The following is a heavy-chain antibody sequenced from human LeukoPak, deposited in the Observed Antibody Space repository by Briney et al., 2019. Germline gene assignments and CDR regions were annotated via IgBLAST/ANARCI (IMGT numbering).Heavy chain of an antibody. CDR3: ARANFLYCSSSTCLFDY. CDR2: INPNDGDT. Sequence: ASVKVSFKASGYTFTDYYMHWVRQAPGQGLEWMGWINPNDGDTNYSQKFQGRVTMTRATSISTAHMEVSRLRSDATAVYYCARANFLYCSSSTCLFDYWGQGTLVTVSS. CDR1: GYTFTDYY. V-gene: IGHV1-2*02. J-gene: IGHJ4*02. D-gene: IGHD2-2*01.